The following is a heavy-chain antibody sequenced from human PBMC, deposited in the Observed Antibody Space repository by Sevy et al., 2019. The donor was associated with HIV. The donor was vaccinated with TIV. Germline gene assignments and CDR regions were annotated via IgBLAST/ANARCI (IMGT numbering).Heavy chain of an antibody. CDR1: GFTFSDYD. CDR2: MSHDGNYK. V-gene: IGHV3-30*04. D-gene: IGHD2-21*02. CDR3: ARLFSCGGDCYYLDY. J-gene: IGHJ4*02. Sequence: GGSLRLSCAASGFTFSDYDMRWVRQAPGKGLEWVAVMSHDGNYKNHADSVKVRFTISRDNFKNTLYLQMNSLRVEDPAVYFCARLFSCGGDCYYLDYWGQGAPVTVSS.